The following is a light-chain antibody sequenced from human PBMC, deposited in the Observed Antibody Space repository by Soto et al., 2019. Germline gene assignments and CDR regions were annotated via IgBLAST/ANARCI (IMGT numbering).Light chain of an antibody. CDR2: GAS. Sequence: IVFSHSPCTLSLSPGERATLSCRASQSVSSSYLAWYQQKPGQAPRLLIYGASSRATGIPARFSGSGSGTEFTLTISSLQSEDFAVYYCQQYNNWPRTFGQGTKVDIK. CDR1: QSVSSSY. V-gene: IGKV3-15*01. CDR3: QQYNNWPRT. J-gene: IGKJ1*01.